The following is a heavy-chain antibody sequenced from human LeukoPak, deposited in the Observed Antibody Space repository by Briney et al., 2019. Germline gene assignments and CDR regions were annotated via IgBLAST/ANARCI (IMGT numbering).Heavy chain of an antibody. CDR1: GGSISSYSYS. V-gene: IGHV4-39*07. CDR2: TYYSGST. D-gene: IGHD3-10*01. J-gene: IGHJ5*02. Sequence: SETLSLTCTVSGGSISSYSYSWAWIRQPPGKGLEWIGSTYYSGSTYYNPSLKSRVAISIDTPKNHFSLKLSSVTAADTAVYYCAKNQGITLVRGVITPNWFDPWGQGTLVTVSS. CDR3: AKNQGITLVRGVITPNWFDP.